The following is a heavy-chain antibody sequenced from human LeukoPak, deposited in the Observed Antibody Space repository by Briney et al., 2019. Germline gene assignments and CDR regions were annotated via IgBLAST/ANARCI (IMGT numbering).Heavy chain of an antibody. CDR1: GFTFSSYG. J-gene: IGHJ4*02. V-gene: IGHV3-33*08. D-gene: IGHD5-18*01. Sequence: PGRSLRLSCAASGFTFSSYGMHWVRQAPDKGLEWVAGIWYGGSNKYYADSVKGRFTISRDNSKNTLYLQMNSLRAEDTAVYYCARDRAMEFDYWGQGTLVTVSS. CDR3: ARDRAMEFDY. CDR2: IWYGGSNK.